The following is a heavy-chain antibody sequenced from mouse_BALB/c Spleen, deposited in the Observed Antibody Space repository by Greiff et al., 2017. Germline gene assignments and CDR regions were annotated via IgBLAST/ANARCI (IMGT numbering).Heavy chain of an antibody. J-gene: IGHJ3*01. V-gene: IGHV2-9*02. CDR3: AREAHY. Sequence: QVQLKQSGPGLVAPSQRLSITCTVSGFSLTSYGVHWVRQPPGKGLEWLGVIWAGGSTNYNSALMSRLSISKDNSKSQVFLKMNSLQTDDTAMYCCAREAHYWGQGTLVTVSA. CDR1: GFSLTSYG. CDR2: IWAGGST.